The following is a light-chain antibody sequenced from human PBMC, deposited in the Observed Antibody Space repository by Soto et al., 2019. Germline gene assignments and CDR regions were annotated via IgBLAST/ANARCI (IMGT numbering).Light chain of an antibody. CDR1: QTIYSN. J-gene: IGKJ1*01. Sequence: IGITQFPAPLSVSHSEKVTLSCRASQTIYSNVAWYQQRPGQSPRLLIYHASSRATGIPARFSGSGSGTEFTLTINSLQSEDFAVYYCQQYQNLWTFGQGTKVDIK. V-gene: IGKV3-15*01. CDR2: HAS. CDR3: QQYQNLWT.